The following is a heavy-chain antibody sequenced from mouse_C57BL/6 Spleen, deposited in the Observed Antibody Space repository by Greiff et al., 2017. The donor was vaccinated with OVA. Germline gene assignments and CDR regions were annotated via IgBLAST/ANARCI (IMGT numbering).Heavy chain of an antibody. Sequence: VQLQQSGPELVKPGASVKISCKASGYAFSSSWMNWVKQRPGKGLEWIGRIYPGDGDTNYNGKFKGKATLTADESSSTAYMQLSSLTSEDSAVYFCARHDYFDYGGQGTTLTVSS. J-gene: IGHJ2*01. CDR1: GYAFSSSW. D-gene: IGHD2-3*01. CDR2: IYPGDGDT. V-gene: IGHV1-82*01. CDR3: ARHDYFDY.